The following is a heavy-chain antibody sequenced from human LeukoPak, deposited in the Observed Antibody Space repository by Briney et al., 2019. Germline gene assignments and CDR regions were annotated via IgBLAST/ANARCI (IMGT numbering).Heavy chain of an antibody. Sequence: SVKVSCKASGGTFSSYAISWVRQAPGQGLEWMGGIIPIFGTANYAQKFQGRVTITADESTSTAYMELSSLRSEDTAVYYCARSRIVGATVLPFDYWGQGTLVTVSS. CDR2: IIPIFGTA. V-gene: IGHV1-69*13. CDR3: ARSRIVGATVLPFDY. D-gene: IGHD1-26*01. CDR1: GGTFSSYA. J-gene: IGHJ4*02.